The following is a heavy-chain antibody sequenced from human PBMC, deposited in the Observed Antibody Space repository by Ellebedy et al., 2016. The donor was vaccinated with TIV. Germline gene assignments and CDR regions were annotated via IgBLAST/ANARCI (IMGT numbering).Heavy chain of an antibody. D-gene: IGHD3-10*01. J-gene: IGHJ4*02. CDR1: GFTFSSYG. Sequence: GESLKISCAASGFTFSSYGMHWVRQAPGKGLEWVAYMWYDGSNKNYADSVKGRFTISRDNSKNTLYLQMSSLRAEDTAVYYCAREYEEFYFDSWGQGTPVTVSS. V-gene: IGHV3-33*01. CDR2: MWYDGSNK. CDR3: AREYEEFYFDS.